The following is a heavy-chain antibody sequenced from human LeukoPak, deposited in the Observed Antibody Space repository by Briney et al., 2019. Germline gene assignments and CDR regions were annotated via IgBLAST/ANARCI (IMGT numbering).Heavy chain of an antibody. CDR1: AFSFSSYC. CDR2: ISYDGSNK. D-gene: IGHD1-1*01. CDR3: ATDPQDWDDERLDS. V-gene: IGHV3-30*04. Sequence: PGRSLRHSGAASAFSFSSYCMHWVRQAPGKGLEWVAVISYDGSNKYYADSVKGRFTISRDNSKNTLFLQMNSLRAEDTAVYYCATDPQDWDDERLDSWGPRALVTVSS. J-gene: IGHJ5*01.